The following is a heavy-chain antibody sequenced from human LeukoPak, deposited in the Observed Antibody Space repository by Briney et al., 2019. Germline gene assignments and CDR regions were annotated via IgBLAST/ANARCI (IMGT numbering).Heavy chain of an antibody. J-gene: IGHJ4*02. Sequence: GGALRLSCAASGFTFSSYAMSWVRQAPGKGLEWVSVIYSGGTTNYADSVKGRFTISRDNSKNTLFLQMNSLRAEDTAVYYCARGGYSSSWYHFDYWGQGTLVTVSS. D-gene: IGHD6-13*01. V-gene: IGHV3-53*01. CDR2: IYSGGTT. CDR3: ARGGYSSSWYHFDY. CDR1: GFTFSSYA.